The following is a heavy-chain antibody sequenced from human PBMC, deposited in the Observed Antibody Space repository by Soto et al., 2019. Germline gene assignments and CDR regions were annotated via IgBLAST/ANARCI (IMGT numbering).Heavy chain of an antibody. CDR2: ISYDGSNK. Sequence: HPGGSLRLSCAASGFTFSSYGMHWVRQAPGKGLEWVAVISYDGSNKYYADSVKGRFTISRDNSKNTLYLQMNSLRAEDTAVYYCAKDQRDYYDSSGYYDYWGQGTLVTVSS. D-gene: IGHD3-22*01. CDR3: AKDQRDYYDSSGYYDY. CDR1: GFTFSSYG. J-gene: IGHJ4*02. V-gene: IGHV3-30*18.